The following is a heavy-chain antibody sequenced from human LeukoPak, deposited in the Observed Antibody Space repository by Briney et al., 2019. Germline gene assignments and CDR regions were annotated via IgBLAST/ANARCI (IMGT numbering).Heavy chain of an antibody. CDR3: ARGMGLNHNFAQD. CDR2: ISYSGSN. J-gene: IGHJ4*01. D-gene: IGHD1-26*01. CDR1: GASMRSYY. V-gene: IGHV4-59*08. Sequence: SETLSLTCSVSGASMRSYYWSWVRQPPGKGLEWVGYISYSGSNTNNPSLNPRVTISIDPSNNHFSLSLNSVTASDTAVYYCARGMGLNHNFAQDWGHGTLVIVSS.